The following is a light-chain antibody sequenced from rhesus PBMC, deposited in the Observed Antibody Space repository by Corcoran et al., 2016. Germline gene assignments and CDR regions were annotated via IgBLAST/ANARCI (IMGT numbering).Light chain of an antibody. CDR3: MQYTYIPYT. V-gene: IGKV2-65*01. Sequence: DVVMTQSPLALPITPGQPASISCRSSQSLVHSNGNTYLSWFHQKPGQPPRLLIYKVSNRYSGVPDRFSGSGAGTDFTLKFSRVEADYVGIYYCMQYTYIPYTFGQGTKVEIK. CDR2: KVS. CDR1: QSLVHSNGNTY. J-gene: IGKJ2*01.